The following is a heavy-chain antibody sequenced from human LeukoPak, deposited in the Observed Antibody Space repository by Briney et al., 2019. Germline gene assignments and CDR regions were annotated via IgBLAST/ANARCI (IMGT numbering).Heavy chain of an antibody. Sequence: GRSLRLSCAASGFTFSSYGMHWVRQAPGKGLEWVAVISYDGSNKYYADSVKGRFTISRDNSKNTLYLQMNSLRAEDTAVYYCAKVHLWELLDYWGQGTLSPSPQ. V-gene: IGHV3-30*18. J-gene: IGHJ4*02. CDR2: ISYDGSNK. CDR1: GFTFSSYG. CDR3: AKVHLWELLDY. D-gene: IGHD1-26*01.